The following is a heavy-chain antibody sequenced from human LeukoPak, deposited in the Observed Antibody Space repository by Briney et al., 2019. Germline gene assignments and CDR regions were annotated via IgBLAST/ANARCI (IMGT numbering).Heavy chain of an antibody. CDR3: ARGSDSSGYYQSSFDY. J-gene: IGHJ4*02. V-gene: IGHV1-69*05. D-gene: IGHD3-22*01. Sequence: RASVKVSCKASGGTFSSYAISWVRQAPGQGLEWMGGIIPIFGTANYAQKFQGRVTITTDESTSTAYMELSSLRSEDTAVYYCARGSDSSGYYQSSFDYWGQGTLVTVSS. CDR2: IIPIFGTA. CDR1: GGTFSSYA.